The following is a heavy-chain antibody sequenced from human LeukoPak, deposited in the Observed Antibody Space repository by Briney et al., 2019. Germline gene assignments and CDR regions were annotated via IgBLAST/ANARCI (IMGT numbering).Heavy chain of an antibody. D-gene: IGHD3-3*01. CDR3: TRNDFWSGYLIDY. Sequence: GGSLRLSCVASGFTFSRYTMHWVRQTPGKGLEWVAVISLDRVTTFYADSVKGRFTISRDNSKNSLYLQMNSLRAEDTAVYYCTRNDFWSGYLIDYWGQGTLVTVSS. CDR1: GFTFSRYT. CDR2: ISLDRVTT. J-gene: IGHJ4*02. V-gene: IGHV3-30-3*01.